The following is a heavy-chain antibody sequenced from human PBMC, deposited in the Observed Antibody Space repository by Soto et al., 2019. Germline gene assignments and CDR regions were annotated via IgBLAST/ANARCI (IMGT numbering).Heavy chain of an antibody. D-gene: IGHD5-18*01. CDR3: APGPATWIQLWFTY. Sequence: ASVKVSCKASGYTFTNYYIHWVRQAPGQGLEWMGWINPNNGGTNYAQKFQGRVTMTRGTSITTVYMELSRLRSDDTAMYYCAPGPATWIQLWFTYWGQGTLVTVSS. CDR2: INPNNGGT. J-gene: IGHJ4*02. CDR1: GYTFTNYY. V-gene: IGHV1-2*02.